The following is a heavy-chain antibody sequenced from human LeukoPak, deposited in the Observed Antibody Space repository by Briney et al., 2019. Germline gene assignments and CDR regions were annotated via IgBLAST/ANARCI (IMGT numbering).Heavy chain of an antibody. CDR3: ARDSGMVRGTVDY. V-gene: IGHV1-46*01. Sequence: ASVKVSCKSSGYTFTSYYMYWVRQASRQGLEWMGIINPSGGSTSYAQKFQGRVTMTRDTSTSTVYMELSSLRSEDTAVYYCARDSGMVRGTVDYWGQGTLVTVSS. D-gene: IGHD3-10*01. J-gene: IGHJ4*02. CDR1: GYTFTSYY. CDR2: INPSGGST.